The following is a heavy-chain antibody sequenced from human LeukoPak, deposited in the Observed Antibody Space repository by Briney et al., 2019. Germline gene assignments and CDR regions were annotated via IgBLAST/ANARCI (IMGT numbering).Heavy chain of an antibody. Sequence: GGSLRLSCAASGFTVSSNYMSWVRQAPGKGLEWVSVIYSGGSTYYADSVKGRFTISRDNSKNTLYLQMNSLRAEDTAVYYCANNWKNGNFDYWGQGTLVTVSS. CDR3: ANNWKNGNFDY. V-gene: IGHV3-53*05. J-gene: IGHJ4*02. D-gene: IGHD1-20*01. CDR2: IYSGGST. CDR1: GFTVSSNY.